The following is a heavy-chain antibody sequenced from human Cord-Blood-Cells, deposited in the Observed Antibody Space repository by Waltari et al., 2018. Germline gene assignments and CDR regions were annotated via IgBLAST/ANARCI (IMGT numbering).Heavy chain of an antibody. CDR1: GGSISSSSYY. CDR2: IDYSGST. D-gene: IGHD2-2*01. Sequence: QLQLQESGPGLVKPSETLSLTCTVSGGSISSSSYYWGWIRQPPGKGLEWIGSIDYSGSTYYNPSLKSRVTISVDTSKNRFSLKLSSVTAADTAVYYCARPTLYCSSTSCYDYWGQGTLVTVSS. J-gene: IGHJ4*02. V-gene: IGHV4-39*01. CDR3: ARPTLYCSSTSCYDY.